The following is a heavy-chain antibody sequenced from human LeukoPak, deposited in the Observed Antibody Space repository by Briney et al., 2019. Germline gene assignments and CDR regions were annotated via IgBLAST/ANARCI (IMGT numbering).Heavy chain of an antibody. CDR2: SYHSRST. V-gene: IGHV4-30-2*01. J-gene: IGHJ6*02. Sequence: PSEALFLTCTVSGDFISSGGYTWSWIRQPPGKGLEWIGYSYHSRSTYYNPSLKSRVTISVDRSKNQFSLKMSSVTAADTAVYYCARGGLYYYYGMDVWGQGTTVTVSS. D-gene: IGHD1-26*01. CDR1: GDFISSGGYT. CDR3: ARGGLYYYYGMDV.